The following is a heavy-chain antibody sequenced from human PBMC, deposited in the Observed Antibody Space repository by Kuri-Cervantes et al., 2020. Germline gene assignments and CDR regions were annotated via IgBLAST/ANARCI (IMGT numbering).Heavy chain of an antibody. CDR1: GYTFTGYY. CDR2: INPNSGGT. CDR3: ARGMITFGGVIDY. V-gene: IGHV1-2*02. J-gene: IGHJ4*02. Sequence: ASVKVSCKASGYTFTGYYMHWVRQAPGQGLEWMGWINPNSGGTNYAQKFQGRVTMTRNTSISTAYMELRSLRSDGTAVYYCARGMITFGGVIDYWGQGTLVTVSS. D-gene: IGHD3-16*01.